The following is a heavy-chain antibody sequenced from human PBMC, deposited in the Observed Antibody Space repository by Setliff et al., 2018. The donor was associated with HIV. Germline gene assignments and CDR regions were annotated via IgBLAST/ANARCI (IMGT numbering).Heavy chain of an antibody. CDR1: GGTFSSYA. J-gene: IGHJ6*02. Sequence: SVKVSCKASGGTFSSYAISWVRQAPGQGLEWMGGIIPIFGTANYAQKFQGRVTITADESTSTAYMELSSLRSEDTAIYYCAREIQPLYPGGHYLYGIDVWGQGTAVTVSS. CDR2: IIPIFGTA. CDR3: AREIQPLYPGGHYLYGIDV. V-gene: IGHV1-69*13. D-gene: IGHD1-1*01.